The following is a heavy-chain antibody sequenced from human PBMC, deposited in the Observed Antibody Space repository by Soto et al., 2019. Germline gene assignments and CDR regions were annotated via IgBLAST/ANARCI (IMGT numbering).Heavy chain of an antibody. D-gene: IGHD3-10*01. J-gene: IGHJ5*02. Sequence: SETLSLTCTVSGGSISSYYWSWIRQPPGKGLEWIGYIYYSGSTNYNPSLKSRVTISVDTSKNQFSLKLSSVTAADTAVYYCARVRSGLEELVSQVTIFDPWGQGTLVTVSS. V-gene: IGHV4-59*01. CDR1: GGSISSYY. CDR2: IYYSGST. CDR3: ARVRSGLEELVSQVTIFDP.